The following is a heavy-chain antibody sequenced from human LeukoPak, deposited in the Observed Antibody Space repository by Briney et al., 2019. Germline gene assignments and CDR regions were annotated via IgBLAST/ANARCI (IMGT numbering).Heavy chain of an antibody. D-gene: IGHD6-19*01. Sequence: GGSLRLSCAASRFTFSGYAMSWVPQAPGKGLEWVSAISGSGGTTYYADSAKGRFTISRDNSKNTLYLQMNSLRAEDTAIYYCAEGYSSGWSPFDYWGQGTLATVSS. CDR2: ISGSGGTT. V-gene: IGHV3-23*01. CDR1: RFTFSGYA. CDR3: AEGYSSGWSPFDY. J-gene: IGHJ4*02.